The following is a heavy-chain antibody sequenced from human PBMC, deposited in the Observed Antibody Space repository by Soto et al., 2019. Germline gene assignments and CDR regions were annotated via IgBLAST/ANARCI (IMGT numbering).Heavy chain of an antibody. J-gene: IGHJ6*02. CDR3: ARDLVRTAAGYYYYYAMDV. D-gene: IGHD2-2*01. CDR1: GFTFSNYW. V-gene: IGHV3-7*01. CDR2: IKQDGSEK. Sequence: EVQLVESGGGLVQPGGSLRLSCAASGFTFSNYWMNWVRQAPGKGLEWVANIKQDGSEKYFVDSVKGRFTISRDNAKNSLDLQMNGLRAEDTAVYYCARDLVRTAAGYYYYYAMDVWCQGTTVTVSS.